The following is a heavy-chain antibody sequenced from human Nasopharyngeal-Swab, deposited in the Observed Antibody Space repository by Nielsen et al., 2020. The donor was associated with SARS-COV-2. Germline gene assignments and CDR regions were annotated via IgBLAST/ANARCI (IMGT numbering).Heavy chain of an antibody. J-gene: IGHJ6*02. D-gene: IGHD2-21*02. CDR1: GFTFDDYA. CDR2: ISGDGGNT. Sequence: GGSLRLSRAASGFTFDDYAMHWVRQAPGKGLEWVSLISGDGGNTYYAESAKGRFTISRDNSKNSLYLQMNSLRTEDTALYYCAKAQGVATVANYYYFGMDVWGQGTTVTVSS. CDR3: AKAQGVATVANYYYFGMDV. V-gene: IGHV3-43*02.